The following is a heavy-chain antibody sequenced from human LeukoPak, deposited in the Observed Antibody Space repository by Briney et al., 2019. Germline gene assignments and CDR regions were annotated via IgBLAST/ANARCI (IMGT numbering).Heavy chain of an antibody. CDR2: IYYSGST. CDR1: GGSISSYY. D-gene: IGHD3-22*01. Sequence: PSETLSLTCTVSGGSISSYYWSWIRQPPGKGLEWIGYIYYSGSTNYNPSLKSRVTISVDTSKNQFSLKLSSVTAADTAVYYCARVDWCYDSSGYYYYWFDPWGQGTLVTVSS. V-gene: IGHV4-59*01. CDR3: ARVDWCYDSSGYYYYWFDP. J-gene: IGHJ5*02.